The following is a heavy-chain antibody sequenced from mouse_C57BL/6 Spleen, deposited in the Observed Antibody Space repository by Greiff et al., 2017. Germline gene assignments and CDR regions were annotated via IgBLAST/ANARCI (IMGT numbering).Heavy chain of an antibody. CDR2: IRYAGSN. V-gene: IGHV3-6*01. CDR3: ARDDYGSSYEGGCDY. J-gene: IGHJ2*01. CDR1: GYSITSGYY. Sequence: EVKLVESGPGLVKPSQSLSLTCSVTGYSITSGYYWNWIRQFPGNKLEWMGYIRYAGSNNYNPSLKNRISITRDTSKNQFFLKLNSVTTEDTATYYCARDDYGSSYEGGCDYWGQGTTLTVSS. D-gene: IGHD1-1*01.